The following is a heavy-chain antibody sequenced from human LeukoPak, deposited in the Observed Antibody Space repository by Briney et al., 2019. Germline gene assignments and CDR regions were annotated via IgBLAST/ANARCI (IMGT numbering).Heavy chain of an antibody. CDR3: ARDDYDILTGLDY. CDR1: GFTFSSYA. D-gene: IGHD3-9*01. J-gene: IGHJ4*02. V-gene: IGHV3-30-3*01. Sequence: GGSLRFSCAASGFTFSSYAMHWVRQAPGKGLEWVAVISYDGSNKYYADSVKGRFTISRDNSKNTLYLQMNSLRAEDTAVYYCARDDYDILTGLDYWGQGTLVTVSS. CDR2: ISYDGSNK.